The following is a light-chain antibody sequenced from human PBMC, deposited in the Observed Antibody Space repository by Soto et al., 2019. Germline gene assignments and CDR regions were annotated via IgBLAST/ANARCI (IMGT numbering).Light chain of an antibody. CDR2: EVS. J-gene: IGLJ1*01. CDR3: RSYTSSSTLYV. CDR1: SSDVGGYNY. V-gene: IGLV2-14*01. Sequence: QSGLTQPASVSGSPGQSITISCTGTSSDVGGYNYVSWYQQHPGKAPKLMIYEVSNRPSGVSNRFSGSKSGNTASLTISGLQAEDEADYYCRSYTSSSTLYVLGTGTKLTVL.